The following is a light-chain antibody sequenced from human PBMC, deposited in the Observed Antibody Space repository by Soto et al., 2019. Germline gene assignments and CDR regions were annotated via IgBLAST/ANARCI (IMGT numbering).Light chain of an antibody. CDR1: QSVSSY. CDR2: DAS. V-gene: IGKV3-11*01. J-gene: IGKJ5*01. CDR3: QQRSNWSRLT. Sequence: EIVLTQSPATLSLSPGERATLSCRASQSVSSYLAWYQQKPGQAPRLLIYDASNNATGIPARFSGSGSGTDFTLTISSLDPEDFAVYYCQQRSNWSRLTFGQGTRLEIK.